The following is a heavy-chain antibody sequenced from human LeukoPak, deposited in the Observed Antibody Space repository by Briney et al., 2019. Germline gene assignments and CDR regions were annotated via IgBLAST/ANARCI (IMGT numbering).Heavy chain of an antibody. V-gene: IGHV4-61*05. D-gene: IGHD4-17*01. J-gene: IGHJ3*02. CDR1: GGSISSSSYY. Sequence: PSETLSLTCTVSGGSISSSSYYWGWIRQPPGKGLEWIGYIYYSGSTNYNPSLKSRVTISVDTSKNQFSLKLSSVTAADTAVYYCARHLDYGDYPAAFDIWGQGTMVTVSS. CDR2: IYYSGST. CDR3: ARHLDYGDYPAAFDI.